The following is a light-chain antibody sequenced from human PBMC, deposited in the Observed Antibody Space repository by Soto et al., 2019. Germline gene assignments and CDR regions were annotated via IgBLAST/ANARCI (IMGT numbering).Light chain of an antibody. CDR3: QQYDSSPST. CDR2: GPS. CDR1: QSITSNY. V-gene: IGKV3-20*01. J-gene: IGKJ4*01. Sequence: EIVLTQSPGTLSLSPGERATLSCRASQSITSNYLAWYQQKPGQAPRLLIYGPSSRAIGIPHRFSGSGSGTDFTLTISRLEPEDFAVYYCQQYDSSPSTFGGGTKVDIK.